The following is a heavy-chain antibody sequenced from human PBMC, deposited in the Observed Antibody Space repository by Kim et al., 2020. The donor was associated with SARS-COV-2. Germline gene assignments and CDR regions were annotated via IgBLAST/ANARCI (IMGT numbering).Heavy chain of an antibody. CDR2: VYHSGST. CDR3: ARLPPDSSGYGDY. CDR1: GGSISSSFNY. J-gene: IGHJ4*02. D-gene: IGHD3-22*01. Sequence: SETLSLTCTVSGGSISSSFNYWGWIRQPPGKGLEWIGSVYHSGSTYDSPSLKGRVTVSVDTSKNQFSLKLTSVTAADTAVYFCARLPPDSSGYGDYWGQGLLVTVSS. V-gene: IGHV4-39*01.